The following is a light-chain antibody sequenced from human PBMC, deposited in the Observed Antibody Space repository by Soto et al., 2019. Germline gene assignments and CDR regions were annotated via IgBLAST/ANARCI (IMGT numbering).Light chain of an antibody. CDR1: QSISSD. J-gene: IGKJ1*01. CDR3: EQYYRSWT. V-gene: IGKV3-15*01. CDR2: AAS. Sequence: EIVMTQSPATLSVSPGERATLSCRVSQSISSDLAWYQQKPGQAPSLLIYAASTRATGIPARFGGSGSGTEFTLTISSLQSEDFAVYYCEQYYRSWTFGQGTKVEIK.